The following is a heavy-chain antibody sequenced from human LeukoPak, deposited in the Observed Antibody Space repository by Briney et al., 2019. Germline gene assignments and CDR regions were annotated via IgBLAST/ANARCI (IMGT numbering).Heavy chain of an antibody. V-gene: IGHV3-21*01. Sequence: PGGSLRLSCAASGFTFSSYSMNWVRQAPGKGLEWVSSISSNSSYIYYADSVKGRFTISRDNAKNSLYLQMNSLRAEDTAVYYCARDDCSGGSCYYFDYWGQGALVTVSS. D-gene: IGHD2-15*01. CDR1: GFTFSSYS. CDR2: ISSNSSYI. J-gene: IGHJ4*02. CDR3: ARDDCSGGSCYYFDY.